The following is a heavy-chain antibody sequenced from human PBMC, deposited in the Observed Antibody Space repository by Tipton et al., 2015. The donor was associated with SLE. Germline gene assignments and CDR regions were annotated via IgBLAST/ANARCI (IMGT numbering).Heavy chain of an antibody. Sequence: QVQLVQSGAEVKKPGASVKASCKASGYTFSSYGINWVRQAPGQGLEWMGWISVYNGNTHYAQKLQGRVTMTTDTSTNTAYMELRSLRSEDTAVYYCARPHYYYDSSGYYYFDYWGQGTLVTVSS. CDR2: ISVYNGNT. CDR1: GYTFSSYG. D-gene: IGHD3-22*01. J-gene: IGHJ4*02. CDR3: ARPHYYYDSSGYYYFDY. V-gene: IGHV1-18*01.